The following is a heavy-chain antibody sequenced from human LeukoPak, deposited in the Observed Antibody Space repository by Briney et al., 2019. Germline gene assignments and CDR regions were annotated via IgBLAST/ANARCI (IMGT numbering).Heavy chain of an antibody. D-gene: IGHD3-16*01. CDR3: ARGGDYVWGTPYGYYGMDV. Sequence: SVKVSCKASGGTFSSYAISWVRQAPGQGLEWMGGNIPVFGTANYAQKFQGRVTITADESTSTAYMELSSLRSEDTAVYYCARGGDYVWGTPYGYYGMDVWGQGTTVTVSS. J-gene: IGHJ6*02. V-gene: IGHV1-69*01. CDR2: NIPVFGTA. CDR1: GGTFSSYA.